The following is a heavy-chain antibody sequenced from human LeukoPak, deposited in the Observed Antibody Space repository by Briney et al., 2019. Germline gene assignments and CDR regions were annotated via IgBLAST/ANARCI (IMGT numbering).Heavy chain of an antibody. V-gene: IGHV3-15*01. D-gene: IGHD6-19*01. Sequence: GGSLRLSCAASGFTFSNAWMSWVRQAPGKGLEWVGRIKSKTDGGTTDYAAPVKGRFTISRDDSKNTLYLQMNSLKTEDTAVYYCTTDLRWQAVAVDYWGQGTLVTVSS. CDR3: TTDLRWQAVAVDY. CDR1: GFTFSNAW. CDR2: IKSKTDGGTT. J-gene: IGHJ4*02.